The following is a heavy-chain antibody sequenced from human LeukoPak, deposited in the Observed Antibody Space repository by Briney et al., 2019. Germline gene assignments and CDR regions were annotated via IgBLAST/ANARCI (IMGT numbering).Heavy chain of an antibody. D-gene: IGHD6-19*01. CDR3: ARDPTNTSGRYAFFDY. CDR2: ISCYNGDT. V-gene: IGHV1-18*01. J-gene: IGHJ4*02. CDR1: GYTFTSYG. Sequence: GASVKVSCKASGYTFTSYGISWVRQAPGQGLEWLGWISCYNGDTHYAQKFQGRVTMTTDTSTTTASMELRSLRSDDTALYYCARDPTNTSGRYAFFDYWGQGTLVTVSS.